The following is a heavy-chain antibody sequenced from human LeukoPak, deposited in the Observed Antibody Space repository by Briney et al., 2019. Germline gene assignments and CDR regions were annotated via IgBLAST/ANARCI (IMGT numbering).Heavy chain of an antibody. J-gene: IGHJ4*02. CDR1: GFTFNTNA. D-gene: IGHD5-12*01. CDR3: AKCGNSGCHLIDY. V-gene: IGHV3-23*01. CDR2: ISARTGGT. Sequence: PGGSLRLSCAASGFTFNTNAMSWVRQAPGKGLEWVSAISARTGGTYYADSVKGRFTISRDNSKSTLYLQMDSLRAEDTAVYYCAKCGNSGCHLIDYWGQGTLVTVSS.